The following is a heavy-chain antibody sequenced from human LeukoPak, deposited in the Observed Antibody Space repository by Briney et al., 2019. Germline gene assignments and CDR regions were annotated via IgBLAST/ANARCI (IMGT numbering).Heavy chain of an antibody. V-gene: IGHV4-30-4*08. J-gene: IGHJ4*02. CDR1: GGSISSGDYY. CDR3: AREQVITGTTGLDY. Sequence: PSETLSLTCTVSGGSISSGDYYWSWIRQPPGKGREWIGYIYYSGSTYYNPSLKSRVTISVDTSKNQFSLKLSSVTAADTAVYYCAREQVITGTTGLDYWGQGTLVTVSS. D-gene: IGHD1-7*01. CDR2: IYYSGST.